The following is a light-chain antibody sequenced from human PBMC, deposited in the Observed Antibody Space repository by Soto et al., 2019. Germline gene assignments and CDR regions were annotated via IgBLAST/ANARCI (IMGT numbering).Light chain of an antibody. V-gene: IGKV3-20*01. CDR2: GAS. J-gene: IGKJ1*01. Sequence: EIVLTQSPGTLSLSPGERATLSCRASQSVSNNYLAWYQQKPGQAPSLLIYGASSRATGIPDRFSGSGSGTDFTLTISRLEPEDFAVYFCQQYSNSPQTFGQGTKVDI. CDR1: QSVSNNY. CDR3: QQYSNSPQT.